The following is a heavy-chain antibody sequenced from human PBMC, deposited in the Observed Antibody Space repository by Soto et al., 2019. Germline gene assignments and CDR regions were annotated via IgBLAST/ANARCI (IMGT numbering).Heavy chain of an antibody. J-gene: IGHJ4*02. CDR3: ARLDNTGRFQSFEY. CDR1: GGSISSGGYS. Sequence: SETLSLTCAVSGGSISSGGYSWSWIRQPPGKGLEWIGYIYHSGSTYYNPSLKSRVTISVDRSKNQFSLKLSSVTAADTAVYHCARLDNTGRFQSFEYWGQGIPVTVSS. V-gene: IGHV4-30-2*01. D-gene: IGHD2-8*02. CDR2: IYHSGST.